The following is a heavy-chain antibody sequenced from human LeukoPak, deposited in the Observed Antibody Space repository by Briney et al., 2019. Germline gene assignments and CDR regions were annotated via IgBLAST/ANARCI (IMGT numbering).Heavy chain of an antibody. D-gene: IGHD3-3*01. CDR1: GSNLNMYA. CDR3: ARGQVFWSGYYLS. Sequence: GGSLRLSCAASGSNLNMYAMTWVRQAPGKGLEWVSEISGSGSNTYYADSVKARFTISRDNSKKMLYLDMNSLRTEDTAMYYCARGQVFWSGYYLSWGQGTQVTVSS. V-gene: IGHV3-23*01. J-gene: IGHJ5*02. CDR2: ISGSGSNT.